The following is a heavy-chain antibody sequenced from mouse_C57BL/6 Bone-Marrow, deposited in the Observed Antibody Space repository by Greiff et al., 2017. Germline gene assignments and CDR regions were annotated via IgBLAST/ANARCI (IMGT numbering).Heavy chain of an antibody. CDR2: IYPRDGST. CDR1: GYTFTSYD. J-gene: IGHJ1*03. D-gene: IGHD1-1*01. Sequence: QVQLQRSGPELVKPGASVKLSCKASGYTFTSYDINWVKQRPGQGLEWIGWIYPRDGSTQYNEKFKGKATLPVDTSSSTAYMELHSLTSEDSAVYFCARLECDGSSGDWYFDVWGTGTTVTVSS. V-gene: IGHV1-85*01. CDR3: ARLECDGSSGDWYFDV.